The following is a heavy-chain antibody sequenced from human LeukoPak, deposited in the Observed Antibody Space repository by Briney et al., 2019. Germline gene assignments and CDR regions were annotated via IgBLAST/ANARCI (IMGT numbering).Heavy chain of an antibody. CDR2: IKQDGSEK. CDR1: GFTFSSYW. Sequence: PGGSLRLSCAASGFTFSSYWMSWVRQAPGKGLEWVANIKQDGSEKNYVDSVKGRFTISRDNTKNSLYLQMNSLRVEDTAVYYCAKGTQDGYDYWGQGTLVTVSS. J-gene: IGHJ4*02. V-gene: IGHV3-7*03. CDR3: AKGTQDGYDY. D-gene: IGHD5-24*01.